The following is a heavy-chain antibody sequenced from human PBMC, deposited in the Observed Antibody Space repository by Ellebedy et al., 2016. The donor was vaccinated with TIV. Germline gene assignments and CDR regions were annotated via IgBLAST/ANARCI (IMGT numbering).Heavy chain of an antibody. CDR2: IKEDGSET. Sequence: GESLKISXAASGFTFNNFWMNWVRQVPGKGLEWVANIKEDGSETYYADSVRGRFTISRDNAKNSLYLQMNSLRAEDMAVYYCVPAAKGAYYTFMDVWGKGTTVNVSS. J-gene: IGHJ6*03. V-gene: IGHV3-7*01. D-gene: IGHD2-2*01. CDR1: GFTFNNFW. CDR3: VPAAKGAYYTFMDV.